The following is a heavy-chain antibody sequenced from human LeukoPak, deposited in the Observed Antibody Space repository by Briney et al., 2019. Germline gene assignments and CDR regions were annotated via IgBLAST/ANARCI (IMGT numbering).Heavy chain of an antibody. CDR3: ARDSRPSDFYDSSSYSTGFDI. CDR2: MNPNSVNT. Sequence: ASVKVSCKASGYTFNSYDINWVRQATGQGLEWMGWMNPNSVNTGYAQKFQGRVTMTSNTSISTAYMELSSLRSEDTAVYYCARDSRPSDFYDSSSYSTGFDIWGQGTMVTVSS. J-gene: IGHJ3*02. V-gene: IGHV1-8*01. CDR1: GYTFNSYD. D-gene: IGHD3-22*01.